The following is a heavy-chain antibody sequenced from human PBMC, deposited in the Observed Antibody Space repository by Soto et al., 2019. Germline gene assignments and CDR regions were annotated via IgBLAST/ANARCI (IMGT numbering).Heavy chain of an antibody. CDR2: ISYDGSNK. V-gene: IGHV3-30-3*01. CDR1: GFTFSSYA. CDR3: ARDHENWNYFDY. D-gene: IGHD1-1*01. J-gene: IGHJ4*02. Sequence: GGSLRLSCAASGFTFSSYAMHWVRQAPGKGLEWVAVISYDGSNKYYADSVKGRFTISRDNSKNTLYLQMNSLRAEDTAVYYCARDHENWNYFDYWAQGAMVTVSS.